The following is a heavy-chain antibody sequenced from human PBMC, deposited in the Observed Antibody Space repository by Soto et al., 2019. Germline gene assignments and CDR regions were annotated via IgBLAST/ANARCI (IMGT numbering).Heavy chain of an antibody. Sequence: QITLKESGPPLVKPTETLTLTCTLSGFSINTGGVGVGWIRQPPGKAPEWLALLYWNDDEWYSPSLSYSLSVTKATYKKQVVLTLTHMDTMDTRTYSCARRRAPSNSLFFDRWAQGALVTASS. CDR3: ARRRAPSNSLFFDR. CDR2: LYWNDDE. CDR1: GFSINTGGVG. J-gene: IGHJ5*02. V-gene: IGHV2-5*01. D-gene: IGHD2-2*01.